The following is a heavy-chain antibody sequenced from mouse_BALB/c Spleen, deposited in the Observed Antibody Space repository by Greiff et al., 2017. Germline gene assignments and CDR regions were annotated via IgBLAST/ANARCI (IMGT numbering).Heavy chain of an antibody. Sequence: VTLKESGAELVRPGALVKLSCKASGFYIKDYYMHWVKQRPEQGLEWIGWIDPENGNTIYDPKFQGKASITADTSSNTAYLQLSSLTSEDTAVYYCARNSPYAMDYWGQGTSVTVSS. V-gene: IGHV14-1*02. J-gene: IGHJ4*01. CDR3: ARNSPYAMDY. CDR1: GFYIKDYY. CDR2: IDPENGNT.